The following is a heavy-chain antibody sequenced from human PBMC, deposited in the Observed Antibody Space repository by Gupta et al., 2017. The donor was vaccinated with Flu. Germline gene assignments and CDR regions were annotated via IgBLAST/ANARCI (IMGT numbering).Heavy chain of an antibody. Sequence: QLQLQESGPGLVKPSETLSPTCTVSGGSISSSSYYWGWIRQPPGKGLEWIGSIYYSGSTYYNPSLKSRVTISVDTSKNQFSLKLSSVTAADTAVYYCAIEGMWVGDYYYGMDVWGQGTTVTVSS. J-gene: IGHJ6*02. CDR2: IYYSGST. V-gene: IGHV4-39*02. CDR3: AIEGMWVGDYYYGMDV. D-gene: IGHD1-26*01. CDR1: GGSISSSSYY.